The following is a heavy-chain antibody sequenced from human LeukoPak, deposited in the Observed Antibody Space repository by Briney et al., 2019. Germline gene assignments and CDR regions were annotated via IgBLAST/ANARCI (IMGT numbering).Heavy chain of an antibody. D-gene: IGHD3-9*01. Sequence: GGSLRLSCAASGFTFSNYGMSWVRQAPGKGLEWVANIKQDGSEKYYVDSVKGRFTISRDNAKNSLYLQMNSLRAEDTAVYYCARDFDWLFDYWGQGTLVTVSS. CDR3: ARDFDWLFDY. J-gene: IGHJ4*02. CDR1: GFTFSNYG. V-gene: IGHV3-7*04. CDR2: IKQDGSEK.